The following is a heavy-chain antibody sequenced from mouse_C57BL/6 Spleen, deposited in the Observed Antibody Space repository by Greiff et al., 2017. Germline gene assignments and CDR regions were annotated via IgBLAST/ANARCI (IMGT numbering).Heavy chain of an antibody. J-gene: IGHJ4*01. V-gene: IGHV1-82*01. CDR3: ARSEIIVYAMDY. CDR2: IYPGDGDT. CDR1: GYAFSSSW. Sequence: VMLVESGPELVKPGASVKISCKASGYAFSSSWMNWVKQRPGKGLEWIGRIYPGDGDTNYNGKFKGKATLTADKSSSTAYMQLSSLTSEDSAVYFCARSEIIVYAMDYWGQGTSVTVSS.